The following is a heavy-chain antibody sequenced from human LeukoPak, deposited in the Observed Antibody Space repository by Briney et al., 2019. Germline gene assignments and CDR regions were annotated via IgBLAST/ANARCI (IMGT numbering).Heavy chain of an antibody. CDR2: IRSKANSYAT. Sequence: GGSLRLSCAASGFTFSGSAIHWVRQASGKGLEWVGRIRSKANSYATSSAASVKGRFTISRDDSKNTAYLQMNSLKTEVTAVYYCTRDYGVLFDYWGQGTLVTVSS. V-gene: IGHV3-73*01. J-gene: IGHJ4*02. CDR1: GFTFSGSA. D-gene: IGHD4-17*01. CDR3: TRDYGVLFDY.